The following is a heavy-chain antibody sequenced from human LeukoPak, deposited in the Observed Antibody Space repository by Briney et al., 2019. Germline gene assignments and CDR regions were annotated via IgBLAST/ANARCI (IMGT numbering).Heavy chain of an antibody. D-gene: IGHD2-2*01. CDR1: GGSINSGDYP. Sequence: SETLSLTCTVSGGSINSGDYPWNWIRQTPGKGLEWIGYIYRSGTVYYNPSLDNRVTISVDTSKNQFSLKLSSVTAADTAVYYCARMYGPSKHHDYWGQGTLVTVSS. CDR2: IYRSGTV. CDR3: ARMYGPSKHHDY. J-gene: IGHJ4*02. V-gene: IGHV4-30-2*01.